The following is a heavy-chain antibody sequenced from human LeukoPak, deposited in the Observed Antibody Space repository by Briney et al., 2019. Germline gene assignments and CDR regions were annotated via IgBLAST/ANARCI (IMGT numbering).Heavy chain of an antibody. V-gene: IGHV3-66*01. CDR3: ARDHCSSTSCYVGGNWFDP. CDR1: GFTVSSNY. Sequence: GGSLRLSCAASGFTVSSNYMTWVRQAPGKGLEWVSVIYGGGSTYYADSVNGRFTISRDSSKNTLFLLMNSLRGDDTAVYYCARDHCSSTSCYVGGNWFDPWGQGTLVTVSS. D-gene: IGHD2-2*01. CDR2: IYGGGST. J-gene: IGHJ5*02.